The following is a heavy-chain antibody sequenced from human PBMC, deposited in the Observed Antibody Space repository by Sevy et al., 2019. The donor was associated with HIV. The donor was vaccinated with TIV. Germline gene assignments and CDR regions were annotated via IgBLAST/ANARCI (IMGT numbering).Heavy chain of an antibody. CDR3: AREGRAAAVVMSV. D-gene: IGHD6-13*01. J-gene: IGHJ6*02. CDR2: INPNSGGT. Sequence: ASVKVSCKASGYTFTGYYMHWVRQAPGQGLEWMGWINPNSGGTNYAQTFQGRVTMTRDTSISTAYMELSRLRSDDTAVYYCAREGRAAAVVMSVWGQGTTVTVSS. CDR1: GYTFTGYY. V-gene: IGHV1-2*02.